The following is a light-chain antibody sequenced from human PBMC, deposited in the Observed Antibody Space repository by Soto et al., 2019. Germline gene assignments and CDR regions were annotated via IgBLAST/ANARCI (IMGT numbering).Light chain of an antibody. J-gene: IGKJ2*01. V-gene: IGKV3-15*01. CDR1: QSVSSSH. Sequence: EIVLTQSPGTLSLSPGERATLSCRASQSVSSSHLAWYQHKPGQAPRLLIYGASTRATGIPARFSGSGSGTEFTLTISSLQSEDFAVYYCQQYNNWPPRYTFGQGTKVDIK. CDR3: QQYNNWPPRYT. CDR2: GAS.